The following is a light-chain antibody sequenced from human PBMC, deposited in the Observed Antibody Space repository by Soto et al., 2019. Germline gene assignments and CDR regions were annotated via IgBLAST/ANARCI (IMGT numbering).Light chain of an antibody. CDR3: QSYDSSLSAVV. CDR2: GNS. V-gene: IGLV1-40*01. Sequence: QSVLTQPPSVSGAPGQRVTISCTGRSSNIGADYDVHWYQQLPGTAPKLLIYGNSNRPSGVPDRFSGSKSGTSASLAITGLQAEDEADYYCQSYDSSLSAVVFGGGTKLTV. J-gene: IGLJ3*02. CDR1: SSNIGADYD.